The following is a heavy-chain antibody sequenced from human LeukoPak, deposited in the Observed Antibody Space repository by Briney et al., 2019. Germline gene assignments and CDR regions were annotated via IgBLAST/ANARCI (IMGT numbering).Heavy chain of an antibody. CDR1: GGSIGSSF. V-gene: IGHV4-59*08. D-gene: IGHD3-16*01. J-gene: IGHJ5*02. CDR3: ARRLRAESDASPDNCIGP. Sequence: PSETLSLTCSVSGGSIGSSFWNWIRQPPGKGLEWIGHVFHTGSARYNPSLTSRVTISVDTSNNQFSLTLHSVTAADTAIYYCARRLRAESDASPDNCIGPWGQGALVTVS. CDR2: VFHTGSA.